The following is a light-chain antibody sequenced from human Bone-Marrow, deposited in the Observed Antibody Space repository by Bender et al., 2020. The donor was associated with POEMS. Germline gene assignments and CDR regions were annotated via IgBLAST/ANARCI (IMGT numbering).Light chain of an antibody. CDR1: GSDVGAYKY. Sequence: QSALTQPASVSGSPGQSVTISCAGTGSDVGAYKYVSWYQQHPGEAPKLVIYDVSNRPSGVSNRFSGSKSGNTASLTISGLQADDEADYYCGSYTSSNTFVFGTGTKVTVL. CDR2: DVS. CDR3: GSYTSSNTFV. V-gene: IGLV2-14*03. J-gene: IGLJ1*01.